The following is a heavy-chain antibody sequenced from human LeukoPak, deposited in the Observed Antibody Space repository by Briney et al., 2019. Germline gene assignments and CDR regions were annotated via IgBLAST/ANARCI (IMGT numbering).Heavy chain of an antibody. CDR3: ATATSKGGLDI. CDR2: INSDEYSI. V-gene: IGHV3-74*01. D-gene: IGHD2-15*01. Sequence: GGSLRLSCAASGFTFSSYWMHWVRQAPGRGLVWVSRINSDEYSISYADSVKVRFIISRDNAKNTLYLQMNSLRAEDTAVYYCATATSKGGLDIWGQGTVVTISS. J-gene: IGHJ3*02. CDR1: GFTFSSYW.